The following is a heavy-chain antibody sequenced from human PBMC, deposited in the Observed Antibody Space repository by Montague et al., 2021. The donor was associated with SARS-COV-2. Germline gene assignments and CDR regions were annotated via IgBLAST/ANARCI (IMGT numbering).Heavy chain of an antibody. CDR3: ARGHQGVAMIVVVMIGAEYYFDY. V-gene: IGHV4-34*01. CDR1: GGSFNDYY. CDR2: INHGGIT. Sequence: SETLSLTCAVYGGSFNDYYWSWIRQPPGKGLEWIGEINHGGITNYSPSLTSRVTISADTSKNQFSLKLKSVTAADTANYYCARGHQGVAMIVVVMIGAEYYFDYRGQGSLVSVSS. J-gene: IGHJ4*02. D-gene: IGHD3-22*01.